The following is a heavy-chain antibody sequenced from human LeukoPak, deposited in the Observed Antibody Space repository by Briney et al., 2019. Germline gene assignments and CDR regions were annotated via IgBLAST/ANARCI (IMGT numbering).Heavy chain of an antibody. CDR2: IKQDGSET. D-gene: IGHD1-26*01. CDR1: GFTFSNYW. V-gene: IGHV3-7*05. J-gene: IGHJ4*02. Sequence: GSRTLSCAASGFTFSNYWMIWLRQAPGKGLEWVANIKQDGSETYYVDSVRGRFSISRDNAKNSLYLQMNSLRAEDTAVYYCANALGAHYFDYWGQGTVDPDSS. CDR3: ANALGAHYFDY.